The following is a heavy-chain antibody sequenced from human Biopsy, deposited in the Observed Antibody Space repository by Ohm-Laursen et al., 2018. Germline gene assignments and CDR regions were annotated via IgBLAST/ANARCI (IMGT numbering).Heavy chain of an antibody. CDR2: INPHSGTP. CDR3: AKGQDLRGGAEYFQH. V-gene: IGHV1-2*02. CDR1: GYTFTGQY. J-gene: IGHJ1*01. Sequence: EASVKVSCKVSGYTFTGQYLHWVRQVPGQGLEWMGWINPHSGTPKFAQDFQGRVTMTRDTSITTAYMDLRRLRSDDTAVYYCAKGQDLRGGAEYFQHWGQGALVTVSS. D-gene: IGHD2-15*01.